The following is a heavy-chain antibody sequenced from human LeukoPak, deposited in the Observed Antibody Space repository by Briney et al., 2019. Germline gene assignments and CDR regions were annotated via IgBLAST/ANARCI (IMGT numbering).Heavy chain of an antibody. J-gene: IGHJ6*04. V-gene: IGHV3-48*01. D-gene: IGHD3-3*01. CDR3: AREGLGTYYDFWSGYYLADYYYGMDV. CDR2: ISSSSSTI. CDR1: GFIFSSYG. Sequence: GGSLRLSCAASGFIFSSYGMHWVRQAPGKGLEWVSYISSSSSTIYYADSVKGRFTISRDNAKNSLYLQMNSLRAEDTAVYYCAREGLGTYYDFWSGYYLADYYYGMDVGGKGTTVTVSS.